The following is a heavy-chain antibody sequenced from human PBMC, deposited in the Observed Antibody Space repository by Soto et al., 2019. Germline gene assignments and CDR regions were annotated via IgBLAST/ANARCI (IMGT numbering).Heavy chain of an antibody. V-gene: IGHV4-61*01. D-gene: IGHD3-10*01. CDR2: IYYSGSA. CDR3: ARGVGFGYYYYHMDL. CDR1: GDSVTSVSDY. J-gene: IGHJ6*02. Sequence: TSETLSLTCTVSGDSVTSVSDYWSWIRQPPGKGLEWIGYIYYSGSADYNPSLGSRVTISIDTSKNQFSLKLTSVTAADTAVYYCARGVGFGYYYYHMDLWGQGTTVT.